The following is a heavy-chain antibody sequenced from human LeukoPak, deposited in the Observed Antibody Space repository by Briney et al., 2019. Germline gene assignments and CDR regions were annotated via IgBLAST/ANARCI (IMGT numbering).Heavy chain of an antibody. CDR3: ARTWSTTSDFDY. Sequence: GESLKISCKASGYSFTNYWLAWVRQMPGKGLECMGIIFPGDSDTKYSPSFRGQVTISADKSISTAYLQWSSLKASDTAMYYCARTWSTTSDFDYWGQGTLVTVSS. CDR2: IFPGDSDT. J-gene: IGHJ4*02. V-gene: IGHV5-51*01. D-gene: IGHD1-1*01. CDR1: GYSFTNYW.